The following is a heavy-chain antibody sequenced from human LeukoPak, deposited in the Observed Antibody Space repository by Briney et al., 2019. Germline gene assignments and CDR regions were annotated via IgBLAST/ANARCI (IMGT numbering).Heavy chain of an antibody. V-gene: IGHV4-39*01. D-gene: IGHD2-2*01. Sequence: SETLSLTCTVSGGSISSSSYYWGWIRQPPGKGLEWIGSIYYSGSTYYNPSLKSRVTISVDTSKNQFSLKLSSVTAADTAVYYCATTKCSTSCYPEDWFDPWGQGTLVTVSS. CDR2: IYYSGST. CDR3: ATTKCSTSCYPEDWFDP. J-gene: IGHJ5*02. CDR1: GGSISSSSYY.